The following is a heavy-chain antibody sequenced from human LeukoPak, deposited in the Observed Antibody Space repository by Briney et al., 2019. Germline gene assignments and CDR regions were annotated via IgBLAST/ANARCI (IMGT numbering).Heavy chain of an antibody. J-gene: IGHJ4*02. V-gene: IGHV4-34*01. CDR3: ARGPERYCYGHLVDY. Sequence: SETLSLTCAASGGSFSGYYWNWIRQPPGKGLEWIGEISHSGSTNYNPSLKSRVTISVDTSKNQFSLKLSSVTAADTAVYYCARGPERYCYGHLVDYWGQGTLVTVSS. D-gene: IGHD5-18*01. CDR1: GGSFSGYY. CDR2: ISHSGST.